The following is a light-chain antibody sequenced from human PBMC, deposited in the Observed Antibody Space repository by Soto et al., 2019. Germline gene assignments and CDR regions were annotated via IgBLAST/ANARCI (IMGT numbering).Light chain of an antibody. J-gene: IGLJ1*01. CDR1: NTDLGVYGY. Sequence: QSVLTQPASVSGSFGQSITISCSGPNTDLGVYGYVSWYQHHPGKAPKLLIYDVNNRPSGISDRFSGSKSGDTASLTISGLQAEAEAYYFCFSKISGFVHGVATGTKV. CDR2: DVN. CDR3: FSKISGFVHG. V-gene: IGLV2-14*01.